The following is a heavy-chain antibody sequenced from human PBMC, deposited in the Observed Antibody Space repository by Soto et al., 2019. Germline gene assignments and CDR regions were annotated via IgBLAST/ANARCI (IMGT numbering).Heavy chain of an antibody. V-gene: IGHV3-11*01. CDR2: ISSSGSTI. Sequence: GGSLRLSCVASGFTFSDYYMSWIRQAPGKGLEWVSYISSSGSTIYYADSVKGRFTISRDNAKNSLYLQMNSLRAEDTAVYYCARVSGRRTTGTLAPDYWGQGTLVTSPQ. CDR3: ARVSGRRTTGTLAPDY. J-gene: IGHJ4*02. D-gene: IGHD1-1*01. CDR1: GFTFSDYY.